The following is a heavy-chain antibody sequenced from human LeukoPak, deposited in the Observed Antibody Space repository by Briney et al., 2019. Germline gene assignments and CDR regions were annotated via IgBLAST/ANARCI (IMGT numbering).Heavy chain of an antibody. CDR3: ATISRGGMDV. CDR1: GGTFSSYA. Sequence: ASVKVSCKASGGTFSSYAISWVRQAPGQGLEWMGGIIPIFGTANYAQKFQGRVTITADESTSTAYVALSSLRSEETAVYYCATISRGGMDVWGQGPTVTVSS. V-gene: IGHV1-69*13. D-gene: IGHD2-21*01. CDR2: IIPIFGTA. J-gene: IGHJ6*02.